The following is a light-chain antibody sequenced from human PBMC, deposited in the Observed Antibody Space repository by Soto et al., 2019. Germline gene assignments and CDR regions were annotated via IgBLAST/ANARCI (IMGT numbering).Light chain of an antibody. CDR3: QQCSSTPLT. Sequence: DIQMTQSPSSLSASVGDRVTITCRASQSISSYLNWYQQKPGKAPKLLIYAASSLQSGVPSRFSGSGSGTDFTLTISSLQPEDFATYYCQQCSSTPLTFGGGTKVEIK. CDR1: QSISSY. V-gene: IGKV1-39*01. CDR2: AAS. J-gene: IGKJ4*01.